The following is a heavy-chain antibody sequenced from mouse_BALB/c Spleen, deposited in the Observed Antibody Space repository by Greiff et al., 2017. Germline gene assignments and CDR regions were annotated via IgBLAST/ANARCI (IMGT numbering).Heavy chain of an antibody. V-gene: IGHV1-80*01. Sequence: QVQLKQSGAELVRPGSSVKISCKASGYAFSSYWMNWVKQRPGQGLEWIGQIYPGDGDTNYNGKFKGKATLTADKSSSTAYMQLSSLTSEDSAVYFCTYAMDYWGQGTSVTVSS. J-gene: IGHJ4*01. CDR1: GYAFSSYW. CDR2: IYPGDGDT. CDR3: TYAMDY.